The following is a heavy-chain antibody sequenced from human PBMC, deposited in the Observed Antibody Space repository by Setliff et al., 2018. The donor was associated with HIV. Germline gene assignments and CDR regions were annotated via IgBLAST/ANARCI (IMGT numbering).Heavy chain of an antibody. V-gene: IGHV3-9*01. CDR1: GFTFDDYA. Sequence: SLKIPCAASGFTFDDYAMHWVRQAPGKGLEWVSGFSWKSGSIGYADPVKGRFTISRDNSKNTLYLQMNSQRAEDTAVYYRAKDLVDGVDSTSYYYVMDVWGQGTTVTVSS. CDR2: FSWKSGSI. CDR3: AKDLVDGVDSTSYYYVMDV. D-gene: IGHD3-3*01. J-gene: IGHJ6*02.